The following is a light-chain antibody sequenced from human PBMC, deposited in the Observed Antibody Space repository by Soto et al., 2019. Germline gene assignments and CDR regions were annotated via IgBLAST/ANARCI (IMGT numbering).Light chain of an antibody. CDR1: QSISSY. V-gene: IGKV1-39*01. CDR2: AAS. Sequence: DIQMTQSPSSLSASVGDRVTITCRASQSISSYLNWYQQKPGTAPKLLIFAASVLQSGVPLRFSGSGSGTDFTLTISSLQPEDFATYYCQQTYRTPRTFGQGTKLEIK. J-gene: IGKJ2*01. CDR3: QQTYRTPRT.